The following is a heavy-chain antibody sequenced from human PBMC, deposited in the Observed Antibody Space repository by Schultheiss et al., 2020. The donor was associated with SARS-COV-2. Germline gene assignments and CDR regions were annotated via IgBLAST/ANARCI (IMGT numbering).Heavy chain of an antibody. D-gene: IGHD1-26*01. CDR2: ISAYNGNT. CDR3: ARARAVGATTDYFDY. Sequence: ASVKVSCKASGGTFSSYTISWVRQAPGQGLEWMGWISAYNGNTNYAQKLQGRVTMTTDTSTSTAYMELRSLRSDDTAVYYCARARAVGATTDYFDYWGQGTLVTVSS. CDR1: GGTFSSYT. V-gene: IGHV1-18*01. J-gene: IGHJ4*02.